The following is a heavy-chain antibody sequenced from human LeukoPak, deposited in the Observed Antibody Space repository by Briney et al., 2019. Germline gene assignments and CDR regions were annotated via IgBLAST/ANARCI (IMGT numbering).Heavy chain of an antibody. CDR3: AREYSASEH. CDR2: IDPYTGNT. J-gene: IGHJ4*02. CDR1: GYTFVGYY. V-gene: IGHV1-2*02. Sequence: ASVKVSCKASGYTFVGYYLHWVRQAPGRGLEWMAWIDPYTGNTHYAQKFQGRITVTRDTSVSTTYMELSWLTSDDTARYYCAREYSASEHWGQGTLVTVSS. D-gene: IGHD5-12*01.